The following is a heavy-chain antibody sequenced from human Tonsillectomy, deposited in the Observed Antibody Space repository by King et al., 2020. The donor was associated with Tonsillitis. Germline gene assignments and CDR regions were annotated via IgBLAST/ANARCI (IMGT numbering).Heavy chain of an antibody. J-gene: IGHJ4*02. D-gene: IGHD6-19*01. Sequence: VQLVESGGGLVQPGGSLRLSCAASGFTVTNSYMNWVRQTPGKGLEWVSVVYAGGNTYYADSVKGRFTVSRDNSDNTLYLQMNSLRAEDTAVYYCARGWEAVAANVFDYWGRGTLVTVSS. CDR3: ARGWEAVAANVFDY. CDR1: GFTVTNSY. CDR2: VYAGGNT. V-gene: IGHV3-66*01.